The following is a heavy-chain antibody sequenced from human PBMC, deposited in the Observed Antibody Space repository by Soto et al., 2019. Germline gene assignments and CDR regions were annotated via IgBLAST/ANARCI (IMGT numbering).Heavy chain of an antibody. J-gene: IGHJ5*02. Sequence: SETLSLTCAVYGGSFSGYYWSWIRQPPGKGLEWIGEINHSGSTNYNPSLKSRVTISVDTSKNQFSLKLSSVTAADTAVYYCARVKVYDYVWGSYRGWIDPWGQGTLVTVSS. CDR2: INHSGST. D-gene: IGHD3-16*01. CDR3: ARVKVYDYVWGSYRGWIDP. V-gene: IGHV4-34*01. CDR1: GGSFSGYY.